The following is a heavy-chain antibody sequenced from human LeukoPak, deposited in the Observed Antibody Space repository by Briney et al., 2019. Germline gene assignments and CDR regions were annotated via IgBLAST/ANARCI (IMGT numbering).Heavy chain of an antibody. CDR2: ISGSGGST. CDR3: ARPGVGSTSCYGCYYYYYYYMYV. Sequence: PGGTLRLSCAASVFTFSSYGMSWVRQAPGKGLEWVSAISGSGGSTYYADSVKGRFTISRDNSKNTLYLQMNSLRAEDTAVYYCARPGVGSTSCYGCYYYYYYYMYVWGKGTTVTVSS. J-gene: IGHJ6*03. D-gene: IGHD2-2*01. CDR1: VFTFSSYG. V-gene: IGHV3-23*01.